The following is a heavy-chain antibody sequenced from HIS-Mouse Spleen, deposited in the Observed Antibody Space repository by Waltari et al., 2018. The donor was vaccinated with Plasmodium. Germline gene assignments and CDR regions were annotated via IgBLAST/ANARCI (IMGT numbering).Heavy chain of an antibody. CDR3: ASSWYWYFDL. D-gene: IGHD6-13*01. J-gene: IGHJ2*01. CDR1: GFPFGSYW. V-gene: IGHV3-7*01. CDR2: IKQDGSEK. Sequence: EVQLVESGGGLVQHGGSLRLSCAASGFPFGSYWMSWVRQAPGKGLEWVANIKQDGSEKYYVDSVKGRFTISRDNAKNSLYLQMNSLRAEDTAVYYCASSWYWYFDLWGRGTLVTVSS.